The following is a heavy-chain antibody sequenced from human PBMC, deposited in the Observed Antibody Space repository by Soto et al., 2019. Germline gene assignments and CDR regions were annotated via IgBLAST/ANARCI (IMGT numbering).Heavy chain of an antibody. Sequence: ASVKVSCKASGGTFIIYAISWVRQAPGQGLEWRGGIIPIFGTANYSQKFQGRVTITADESTSTAYMELSSLRSEDTAVYYCARSYSSGWYWFDTWGQGTLVTVS. CDR1: GGTFIIYA. J-gene: IGHJ5*02. CDR3: ARSYSSGWYWFDT. D-gene: IGHD6-19*01. V-gene: IGHV1-69*13. CDR2: IIPIFGTA.